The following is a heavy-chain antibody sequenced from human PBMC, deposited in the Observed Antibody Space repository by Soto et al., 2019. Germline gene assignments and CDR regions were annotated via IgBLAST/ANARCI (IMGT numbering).Heavy chain of an antibody. V-gene: IGHV3-21*01. D-gene: IGHD5-18*01. J-gene: IGHJ6*02. CDR1: GFTFSSYS. Sequence: GGLRLSCAASGFTFSSYSMNWVRKPPGNGLGWVSSISSSSSYIYYADSVKGRFTISRDNAKNSLYLQMNSLRAEDTAVYYCARDTRYSYGFLPGMDVWGQGTTVTVSS. CDR2: ISSSSSYI. CDR3: ARDTRYSYGFLPGMDV.